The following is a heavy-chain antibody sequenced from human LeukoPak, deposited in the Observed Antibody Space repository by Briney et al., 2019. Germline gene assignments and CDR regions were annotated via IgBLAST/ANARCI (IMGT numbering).Heavy chain of an antibody. CDR2: IRSDGNNQ. CDR3: ARELGGMTAPPVFGH. Sequence: GGSLRLSCTSSGFSFSSYGMHWVRQAPGKGLEWVAFIRSDGNNQYYADSAKGRFTISRDRSKNTVYLELNRLTPDDTAVFYCARELGGMTAPPVFGHWGQGTLVTVSS. V-gene: IGHV3-30*02. CDR1: GFSFSSYG. D-gene: IGHD6-13*01. J-gene: IGHJ4*02.